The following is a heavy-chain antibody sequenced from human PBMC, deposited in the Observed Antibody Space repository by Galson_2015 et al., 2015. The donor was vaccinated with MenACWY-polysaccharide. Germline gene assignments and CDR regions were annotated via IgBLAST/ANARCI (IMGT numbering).Heavy chain of an antibody. CDR2: IKSKPNGGTI. D-gene: IGHD2-8*02. CDR3: STGDGHTTGFDY. V-gene: IGHV3-15*01. Sequence: SLRLYCEGSGFLFSNAWMNWVRQAPGKGLEWVGRIKSKPNGGTIEYAAPVKGRFTISRDDSKNTVYVQMNSLKTEDTAVYYCSTGDGHTTGFDYWGQGALVMVSS. CDR1: GFLFSNAW. J-gene: IGHJ4*02.